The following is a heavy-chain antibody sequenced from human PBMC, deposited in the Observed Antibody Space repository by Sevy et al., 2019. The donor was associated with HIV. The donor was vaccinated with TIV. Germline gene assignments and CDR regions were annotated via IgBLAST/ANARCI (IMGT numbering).Heavy chain of an antibody. D-gene: IGHD3-10*01. CDR2: ISAYNGNT. CDR3: AREGGSMGYYFGSGRYYGANYYYYYMDV. Sequence: ASVKVSCKASGYTFTSYGISWVRQAPGQGLEWMGWISAYNGNTNYAQKLQGRVTMTTDTSTSTAYMELRSLRSDDTDVYYGAREGGSMGYYFGSGRYYGANYYYYYMDVWGKGTTVTVSS. CDR1: GYTFTSYG. J-gene: IGHJ6*03. V-gene: IGHV1-18*04.